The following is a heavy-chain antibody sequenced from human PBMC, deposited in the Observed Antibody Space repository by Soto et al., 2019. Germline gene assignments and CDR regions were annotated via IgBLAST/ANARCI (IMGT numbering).Heavy chain of an antibody. CDR2: INNSGST. V-gene: IGHV4-34*01. J-gene: IGHJ6*03. D-gene: IGHD3-3*01. CDR1: GGSFSGYY. CDR3: ARSPRFLEWLLVTDYYMDV. Sequence: SETLSLTCAVYGGSFSGYYWSWIRQPPGKGLEWIGEINNSGSTNYNPSLKSRITISVDTSKNQFYLKLSSVTAADTAVYYCARSPRFLEWLLVTDYYMDVWGKGATVTVSS.